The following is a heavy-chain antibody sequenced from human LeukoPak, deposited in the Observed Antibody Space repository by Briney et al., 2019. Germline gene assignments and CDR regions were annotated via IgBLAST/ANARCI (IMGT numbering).Heavy chain of an antibody. CDR1: GFTFSSYS. V-gene: IGHV3-48*01. CDR3: AREGGYSYGSPDY. D-gene: IGHD5-18*01. CDR2: ISSSSSTI. Sequence: GGPLRLSYAASGFTFSSYSMNWVRQAPGKGLEWVSYISSSSSTIYYADSVKGRFTISRDNAKNSLYLQMNSLRAEDTAVYYCAREGGYSYGSPDYWGQGTLVTVSS. J-gene: IGHJ4*02.